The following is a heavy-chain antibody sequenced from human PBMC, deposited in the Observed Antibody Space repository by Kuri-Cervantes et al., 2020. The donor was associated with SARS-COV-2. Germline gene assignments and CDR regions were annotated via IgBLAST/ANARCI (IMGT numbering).Heavy chain of an antibody. D-gene: IGHD6-13*01. Sequence: GGSLRLSCKGSGYSFTSYWIGWVRQMPGKGLEWMGIIYPGDSDTRYSPSFQGQVTISADKSISTAYLQWSSLKASDTAMYYCARPQSSNWLGNDAFDIWGQGTMVTVSS. V-gene: IGHV5-51*01. CDR1: GYSFTSYW. CDR3: ARPQSSNWLGNDAFDI. J-gene: IGHJ3*02. CDR2: IYPGDSDT.